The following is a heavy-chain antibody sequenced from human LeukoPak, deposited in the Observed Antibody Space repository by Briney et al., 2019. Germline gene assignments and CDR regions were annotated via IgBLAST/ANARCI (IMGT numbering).Heavy chain of an antibody. CDR1: GYSFTNYW. D-gene: IGHD1-26*01. V-gene: IGHV5-51*01. CDR3: ARRSGGYFAFDI. Sequence: GESLKISCKGSGYSFTNYWIGWVRQMPGKGLEWIGIIYPGDSAIKYSPSFQGQVTISVDKSISTAYLQWSSLKASDTAMYYCARRSGGYFAFDIWDQGTMVTVSS. J-gene: IGHJ3*02. CDR2: IYPGDSAI.